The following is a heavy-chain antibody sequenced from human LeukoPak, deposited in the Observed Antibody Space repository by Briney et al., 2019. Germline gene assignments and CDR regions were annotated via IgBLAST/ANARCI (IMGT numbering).Heavy chain of an antibody. J-gene: IGHJ6*02. CDR2: ISAYNGNT. CDR1: GYTFTSYG. V-gene: IGHV1-18*01. D-gene: IGHD1-14*01. Sequence: ASVKVSCKASGYTFTSYGISWVRQAPGQGLEWMGWISAYNGNTNYAQKVQGRVTMTTDTSTSTAYMELRSLRSDDTAVYYCAREETHHVYYGMDVWGQGTMVTVSS. CDR3: AREETHHVYYGMDV.